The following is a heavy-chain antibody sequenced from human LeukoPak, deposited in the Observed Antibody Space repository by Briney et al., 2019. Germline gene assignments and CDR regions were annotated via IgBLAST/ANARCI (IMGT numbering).Heavy chain of an antibody. Sequence: ASVKVSCKASGGTFSSYAISWVRQAPGQGLEWMGWISPYNGNTNYAQKLQGRVTMTTDTSTSTAYMELRSLRSDDTAVYYCARDHFSGSYLDGGFDYWGQGTLVTVSS. D-gene: IGHD1-26*01. J-gene: IGHJ4*02. CDR1: GGTFSSYA. V-gene: IGHV1-18*01. CDR2: ISPYNGNT. CDR3: ARDHFSGSYLDGGFDY.